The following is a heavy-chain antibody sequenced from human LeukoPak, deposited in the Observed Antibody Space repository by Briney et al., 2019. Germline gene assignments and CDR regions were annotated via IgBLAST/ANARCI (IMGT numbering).Heavy chain of an antibody. CDR2: ISGSGGST. Sequence: PGGSLRLSCAAYGFTFSSYAMSWVRQAPGKGLEWVSGISGSGGSTDYADSVKGRFTITRDNSKNTLYLQMNSLRAEDTAVYYCAKDKIVGAIFRFDYWGQGTLVTVSS. CDR1: GFTFSSYA. CDR3: AKDKIVGAIFRFDY. V-gene: IGHV3-23*01. J-gene: IGHJ4*02. D-gene: IGHD1-26*01.